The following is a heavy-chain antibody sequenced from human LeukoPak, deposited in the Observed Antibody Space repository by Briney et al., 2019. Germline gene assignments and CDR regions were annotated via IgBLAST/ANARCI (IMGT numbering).Heavy chain of an antibody. D-gene: IGHD1-1*01. V-gene: IGHV1-8*01. CDR1: GYTFTSYD. J-gene: IGHJ6*02. CDR2: MNPNSGNT. CDR3: ARVIHDLGYYYGMDV. Sequence: ASVKVSCKASGYTFTSYDINWVRQATGQGLEWMGWMNPNSGNTGYAQKFQGRVTMTRNTSISTAYMELSSLRSEDTAVYYCARVIHDLGYYYGMDVWGQGTTVTVSS.